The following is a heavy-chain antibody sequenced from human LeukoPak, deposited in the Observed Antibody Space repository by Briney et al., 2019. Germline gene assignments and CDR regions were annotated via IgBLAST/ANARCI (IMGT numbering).Heavy chain of an antibody. CDR3: ARSQKRIAAAGHFDF. D-gene: IGHD6-13*01. V-gene: IGHV3-7*01. Sequence: GGSLRLSCAASGFTFSSYWMSWVRQAPGKGLEWVANIKQDGSEKYYVDSVKGRFTISRDNAKNSLYLQMNSLRAEDTAVYYCARSQKRIAAAGHFDFWGQGTLVTVSS. CDR1: GFTFSSYW. CDR2: IKQDGSEK. J-gene: IGHJ4*02.